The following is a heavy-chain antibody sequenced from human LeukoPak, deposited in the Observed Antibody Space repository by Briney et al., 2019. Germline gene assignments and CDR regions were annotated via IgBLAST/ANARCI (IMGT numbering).Heavy chain of an antibody. CDR3: AKGGKWDVTPFDY. CDR1: RFTFSNFG. D-gene: IGHD1-26*01. Sequence: PGGSLRLSCAASRFTFSNFGMSWVRQAPGKGLEWVSTISGGGGSTYYADSVKGRFTISRDNSKNTLYLQVNSLRAEDTAVYYCAKGGKWDVTPFDYWGQGTLVTVSS. J-gene: IGHJ4*02. CDR2: ISGGGGST. V-gene: IGHV3-23*01.